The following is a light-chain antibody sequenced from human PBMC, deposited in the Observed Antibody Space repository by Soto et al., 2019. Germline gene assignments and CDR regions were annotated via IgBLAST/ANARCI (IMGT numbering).Light chain of an antibody. J-gene: IGLJ1*01. V-gene: IGLV2-14*01. CDR2: EVT. CDR3: SSYSSSSLYV. Sequence: QSALTQPASLSGSPGQSITVSCTGTSSDVGDYNYVSWYRQHPGTAPNLLISEVTNRPSGVSNRFSGSKSGNTASLTISGLQAEDEADYYCSSYSSSSLYVFGSGTKLTVL. CDR1: SSDVGDYNY.